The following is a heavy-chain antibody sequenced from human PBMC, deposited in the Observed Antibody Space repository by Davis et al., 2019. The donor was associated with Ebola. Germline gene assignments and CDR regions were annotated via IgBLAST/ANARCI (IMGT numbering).Heavy chain of an antibody. CDR1: GFIFSTYV. J-gene: IGHJ4*02. D-gene: IGHD3-22*01. CDR2: ISSSSYYI. Sequence: GESLKISCSASGFIFSTYVMSWVRQAPGKGLEWVSSISSSSYYIYYADSLKGRFTISRDNAKNSLYLQMNSLRAEDTAVYYCAREDSGYDSSGYYYFLADYWGQGTLVTVSS. V-gene: IGHV3-21*01. CDR3: AREDSGYDSSGYYYFLADY.